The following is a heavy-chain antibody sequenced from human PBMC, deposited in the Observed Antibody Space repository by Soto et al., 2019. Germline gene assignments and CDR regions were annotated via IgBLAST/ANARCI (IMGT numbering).Heavy chain of an antibody. CDR3: ARERAGPVAVAGSAHYYYYGMDV. CDR2: INPNSGGT. V-gene: IGHV1-2*02. J-gene: IGHJ6*02. Sequence: ASVKVSCKASGYTFTGYYMHWVRQAPGQGLEWMGWINPNSGGTNYAQKFQGRVTMTRDTSISTAYMELSRLRSDDTAVYYCARERAGPVAVAGSAHYYYYGMDVWGQGTTVTVSS. CDR1: GYTFTGYY. D-gene: IGHD6-19*01.